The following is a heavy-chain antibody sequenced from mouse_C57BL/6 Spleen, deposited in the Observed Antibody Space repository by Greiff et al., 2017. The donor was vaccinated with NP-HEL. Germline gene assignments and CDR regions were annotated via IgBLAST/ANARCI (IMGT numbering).Heavy chain of an antibody. CDR1: GYSITSGYD. CDR2: ISYSGST. CDR3: ARGSSYEFAY. V-gene: IGHV3-1*01. D-gene: IGHD1-1*01. Sequence: EVKVEESGPGMVKPSQSLSLTCTVTGYSITSGYDWHWIRHFPGNKLEWMGYISYSGSTNYNPSLKSRISITHDTSKNHFFLKLNSVTTEDTATYYCARGSSYEFAYWGQGTLVTVSA. J-gene: IGHJ3*01.